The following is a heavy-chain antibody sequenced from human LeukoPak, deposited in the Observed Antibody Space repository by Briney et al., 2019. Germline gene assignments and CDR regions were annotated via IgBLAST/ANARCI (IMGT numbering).Heavy chain of an antibody. Sequence: SETLSLTCTVSGGSISSYYWSWIRQPPGKGLEWIGRIYTSGSTNYNPSLKSRVTMSVDTSKNQFSLKLSSVTAADTAVYYCARERCSGGSCYPDYWGQGTLVTVSS. CDR1: GGSISSYY. CDR3: ARERCSGGSCYPDY. J-gene: IGHJ4*02. V-gene: IGHV4-4*07. CDR2: IYTSGST. D-gene: IGHD2-15*01.